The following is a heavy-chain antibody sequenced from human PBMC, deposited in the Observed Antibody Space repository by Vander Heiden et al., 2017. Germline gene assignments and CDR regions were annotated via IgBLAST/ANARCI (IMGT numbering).Heavy chain of an antibody. Sequence: EVQLVEAGGGLVKPGGSLRLSCAASGFTFSRFSMHWVRQAPGKGLEWVSSISSSSSYIYYADAVKGRFTISRDNAKNSLYLQMNSLRAEDTAVYYCARDIAARPGYFDYWGQGTLVTVSS. CDR2: ISSSSSYI. CDR3: ARDIAARPGYFDY. D-gene: IGHD6-6*01. J-gene: IGHJ4*02. V-gene: IGHV3-21*01. CDR1: GFTFSRFS.